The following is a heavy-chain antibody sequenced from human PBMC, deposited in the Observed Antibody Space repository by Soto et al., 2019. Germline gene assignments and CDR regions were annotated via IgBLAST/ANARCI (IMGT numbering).Heavy chain of an antibody. D-gene: IGHD2-21*02. CDR1: GGTFSSYA. CDR3: ARGTGGNSVFYYYGMDV. J-gene: IGHJ6*02. CDR2: IIPIFGTA. V-gene: IGHV1-69*06. Sequence: VASVKVSCKASGGTFSSYAISWVRQAPGQGLEWMGGIIPIFGTANYAQKFQGRVTITADKSTGTAYMELSSLRSEDTAVYYCARGTGGNSVFYYYGMDVWGQGTTVTVSS.